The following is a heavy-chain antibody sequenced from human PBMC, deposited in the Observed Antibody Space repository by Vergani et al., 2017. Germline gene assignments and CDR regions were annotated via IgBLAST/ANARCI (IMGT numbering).Heavy chain of an antibody. Sequence: QVQLQESGPGLVKPSQTLSLTCTVSGGSISSGGYYWSWIRQHPGKGLEWIGYIYYSGSTYYNPSLKSRVTISVDTSKNQFCLKLSSVTAADTAVYYCAREEGEYDFWSGYHFDYWGQGTLVTVSS. D-gene: IGHD3-3*01. CDR3: AREEGEYDFWSGYHFDY. CDR2: IYYSGST. CDR1: GGSISSGGYY. V-gene: IGHV4-31*03. J-gene: IGHJ4*02.